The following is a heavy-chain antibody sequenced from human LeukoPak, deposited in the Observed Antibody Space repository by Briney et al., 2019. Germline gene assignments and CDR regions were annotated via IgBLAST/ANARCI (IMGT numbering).Heavy chain of an antibody. D-gene: IGHD2-15*01. CDR2: IYYSGST. V-gene: IGHV4-31*03. Sequence: SETLSLTCTVSGDSISTGGYYWAWIRQHRERGLEWIGYIYYSGSTHYNPSLQSRVTISVDTSKNQFSLNLNSVTAADTAVYYCALGYCGGGSCYAREYFQHWGQGTLVTVSS. CDR3: ALGYCGGGSCYAREYFQH. J-gene: IGHJ1*01. CDR1: GDSISTGGYY.